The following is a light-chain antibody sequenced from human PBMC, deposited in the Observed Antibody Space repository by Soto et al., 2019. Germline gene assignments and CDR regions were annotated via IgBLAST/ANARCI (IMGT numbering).Light chain of an antibody. CDR2: KAS. J-gene: IGKJ3*01. CDR1: QSISSW. V-gene: IGKV1-5*03. Sequence: DIQMTQSPSTLSASVGDRVTITCRASQSISSWLAWDQQKPGKAPKHLIYKASSLESGVPSRFSSRGSGTEFTLTDSSLNPDDFGTFFCQQYNSYLFTVGPGTKVDIK. CDR3: QQYNSYLFT.